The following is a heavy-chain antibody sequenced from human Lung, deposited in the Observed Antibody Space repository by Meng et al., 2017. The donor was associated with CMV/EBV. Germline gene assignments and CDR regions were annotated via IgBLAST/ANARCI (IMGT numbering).Heavy chain of an antibody. CDR1: GGSISTYD. V-gene: IGHV4-59*01. J-gene: IGHJ6*02. CDR2: IYYSGST. Sequence: SXTXSLXCTVPGGSISTYDWSWIRQPPGKGLEWSGYIYYSGSTNYNPSLKSRVTMSVDTSKNQFPLNLHSVNAADTAVYYSARNEPTYYGSGTILGMDVWXQGTXVT. D-gene: IGHD3-10*01. CDR3: ARNEPTYYGSGTILGMDV.